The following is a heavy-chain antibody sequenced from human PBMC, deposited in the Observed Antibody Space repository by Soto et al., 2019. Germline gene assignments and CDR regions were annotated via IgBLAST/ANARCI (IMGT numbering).Heavy chain of an antibody. CDR1: GDTFTNYD. Sequence: QVQLVQSGAEVKKPGASVKVSCKASGDTFTNYDINWVRQATGQGLEWMGRMNANSGNTGYTQKFQGRVTMTRNTSITTAYMELSSLRFEDTAVYYCARGRNGMDVWGQGTTVTVSS. CDR3: ARGRNGMDV. J-gene: IGHJ6*02. V-gene: IGHV1-8*01. CDR2: MNANSGNT.